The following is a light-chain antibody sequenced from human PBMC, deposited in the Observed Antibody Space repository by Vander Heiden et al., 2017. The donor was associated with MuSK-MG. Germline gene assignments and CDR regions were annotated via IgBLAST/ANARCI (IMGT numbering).Light chain of an antibody. CDR1: NIGSKS. CDR3: QVWDRSSDHYV. Sequence: SYVLTQPPSVSVAPGKTARITCGGDNIGSKSVHWYQQKAGQAPTLVIYYDSDRPSGVPERFSGSNSGTTATLTISRVEAGDEADYHCQVWDRSSDHYVFGTGTKVTVL. J-gene: IGLJ1*01. CDR2: YDS. V-gene: IGLV3-21*04.